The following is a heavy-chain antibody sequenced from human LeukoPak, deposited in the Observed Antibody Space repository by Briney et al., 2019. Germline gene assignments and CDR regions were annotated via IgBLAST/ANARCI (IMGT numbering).Heavy chain of an antibody. V-gene: IGHV3-21*01. CDR1: GFTFSSYS. J-gene: IGHJ6*02. D-gene: IGHD3-9*01. Sequence: GGSLRLSCAASGFTFSSYSLNWVRQAPGKGLECVSSISSSSSYIYYADSVKGRFTISRDNAKNSLYLQMNSLRAEDTAVYYCAREEYFDWLPHGHKAYYYYYGMDVWGQGTTVTVSS. CDR3: AREEYFDWLPHGHKAYYYYYGMDV. CDR2: ISSSSSYI.